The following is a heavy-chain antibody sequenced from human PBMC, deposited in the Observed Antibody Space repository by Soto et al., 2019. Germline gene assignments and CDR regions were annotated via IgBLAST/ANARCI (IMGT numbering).Heavy chain of an antibody. J-gene: IGHJ4*02. CDR1: GGSISSGAYY. Sequence: SETLSLTCTVSGGSISSGAYYWSWIRQHPGKGLELIGYIYYSGSTYYNPSLKSRVTISVDTSRNQFSLKLSSVTTADTAVYYCARTVYYYEASGYFDYWGQGNLVTVSS. D-gene: IGHD3-22*01. CDR2: IYYSGST. V-gene: IGHV4-31*03. CDR3: ARTVYYYEASGYFDY.